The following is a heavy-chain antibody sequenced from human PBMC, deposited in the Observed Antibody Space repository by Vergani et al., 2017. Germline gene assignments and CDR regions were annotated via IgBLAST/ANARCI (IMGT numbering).Heavy chain of an antibody. CDR2: INPNSGGT. CDR3: ARADNWNDPNLFDY. V-gene: IGHV1-2*02. CDR1: GYTFTGYY. D-gene: IGHD1-20*01. Sequence: QVQLVQSGSEVKKPGPSVKVSCKASGYTFTGYYMHWVRQAPGQGLEWMGWINPNSGGTNYAQKFQGRVTMTRDTSISTAYMELSRLRSDDTAVYYCARADNWNDPNLFDYWGQGTLVTVSS. J-gene: IGHJ4*02.